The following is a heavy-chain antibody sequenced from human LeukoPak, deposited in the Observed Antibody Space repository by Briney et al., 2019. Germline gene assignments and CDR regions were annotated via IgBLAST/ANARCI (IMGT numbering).Heavy chain of an antibody. J-gene: IGHJ4*02. CDR3: ASTIGSAPDYYGSGGFAVLDY. CDR1: GFTFSSYW. D-gene: IGHD3-10*01. CDR2: IDGDGSST. V-gene: IGHV3-74*01. Sequence: GGSLRLSCAASGFTFSSYWMHWVRQVPGKGLEWVSRIDGDGSSTTYADSVKGRFTISRDNAKNTLYLQMNSLRAEDTAVYYCASTIGSAPDYYGSGGFAVLDYWGQGTLVTVSS.